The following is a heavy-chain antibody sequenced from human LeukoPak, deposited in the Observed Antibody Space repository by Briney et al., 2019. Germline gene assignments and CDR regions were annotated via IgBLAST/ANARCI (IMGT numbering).Heavy chain of an antibody. CDR1: GFTFSSYS. J-gene: IGHJ6*02. D-gene: IGHD5-18*01. CDR3: VREAMARYYYGMDV. Sequence: GGSLRLSCAASGFTFSSYSMNWVRQAPGKGREWVSSISSSSSYIYYADSVKGRFTISRDNAKNSLYLQMNSLRAEDTAVYYCVREAMARYYYGMDVWGQGTTVTVSS. CDR2: ISSSSSYI. V-gene: IGHV3-21*01.